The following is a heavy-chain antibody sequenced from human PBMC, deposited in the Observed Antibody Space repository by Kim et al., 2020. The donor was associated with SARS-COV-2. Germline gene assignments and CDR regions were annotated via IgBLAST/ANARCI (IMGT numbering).Heavy chain of an antibody. CDR2: ISFDGSNY. Sequence: GGSLRLSCAASGFTFSSYAMHWVRQAPGKGLEWVAVISFDGSNYYNADSVKGRFTISRDNSKSTLYLQMNSLRAEDTAVYYCARDPSDYDFWSGYSSHFDYWGQGTLVTVSS. CDR1: GFTFSSYA. CDR3: ARDPSDYDFWSGYSSHFDY. J-gene: IGHJ4*02. D-gene: IGHD3-3*01. V-gene: IGHV3-30-3*01.